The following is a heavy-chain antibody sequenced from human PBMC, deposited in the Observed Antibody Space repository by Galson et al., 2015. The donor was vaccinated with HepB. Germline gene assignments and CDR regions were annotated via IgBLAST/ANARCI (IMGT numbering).Heavy chain of an antibody. J-gene: IGHJ4*02. CDR2: INAGNGDT. CDR3: ARESVIVPAATPYYFDY. V-gene: IGHV1-3*01. D-gene: IGHD2-2*01. CDR1: GYTFSTYA. Sequence: SVKVSCKASGYTFSTYAMHWVRQAPGQRLEWMGWINAGNGDTKYSQKFQGRVTITRDTSASTVYMELSGLRSEDRAVYYCARESVIVPAATPYYFDYWGQGTLVSVSS.